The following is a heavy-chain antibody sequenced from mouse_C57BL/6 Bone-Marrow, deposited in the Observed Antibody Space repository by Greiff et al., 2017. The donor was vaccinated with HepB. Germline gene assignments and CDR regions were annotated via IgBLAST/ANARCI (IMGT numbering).Heavy chain of an antibody. D-gene: IGHD1-1*01. CDR3: ARNYGSSSSYWYFDV. Sequence: QVHVKQSGAELVKPGASVKMSCKASGYTFTSYWITWVKQRPGQGLEWIGDIYPGSGSTNYNEKFKSKATLTVDTSSSTAYMQLSSLTSEDSAVYYCARNYGSSSSYWYFDVWGTGTTVTVSS. J-gene: IGHJ1*03. CDR1: GYTFTSYW. CDR2: IYPGSGST. V-gene: IGHV1-55*01.